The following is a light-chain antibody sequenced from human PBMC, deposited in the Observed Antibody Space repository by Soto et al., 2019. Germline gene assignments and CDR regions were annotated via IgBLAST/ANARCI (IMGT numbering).Light chain of an antibody. V-gene: IGKV3-11*01. CDR1: ENVRTF. J-gene: IGKJ2*04. CDR2: GAS. CDR3: QQYDYSPCS. Sequence: EVVLTQSPATLSLSPGERATLSCRASENVRTFVDWYQQKPGQAPRLLIYGASNRATGIPARFSGSGSGTDFTLTISNLEPEDFAVYHCQQYDYSPCSFGQGTKLQI.